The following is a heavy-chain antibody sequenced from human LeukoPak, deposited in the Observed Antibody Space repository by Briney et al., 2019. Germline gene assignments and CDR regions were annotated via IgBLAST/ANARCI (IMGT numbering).Heavy chain of an antibody. CDR2: IYYSGST. J-gene: IGHJ6*02. Sequence: GSLRLSCAASGFTFSSSYMHWVRQAPGKGLEWIGYIYYSGSTNYNPSLKSRVTISVDRSKNQFSLKLNSVTAADTAVYYCARGVDYDNNYFQYGMDVWGRGTTVTVSS. D-gene: IGHD3-9*01. CDR3: ARGVDYDNNYFQYGMDV. CDR1: GFTFSSSY. V-gene: IGHV4-59*01.